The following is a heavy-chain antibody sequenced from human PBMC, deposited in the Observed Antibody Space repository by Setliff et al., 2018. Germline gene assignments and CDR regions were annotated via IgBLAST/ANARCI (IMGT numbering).Heavy chain of an antibody. CDR2: ISAYNGNT. D-gene: IGHD5-12*01. Sequence: ASVKVSCKASGYTFTSYGISWVRQAPGQGLEWMGWISAYNGNTNYAQKLQGRVNMTTDTSTSTAYMELRSLRSDDTAVYYCATGSSRGYSGYPRPYGMDVWGQGTTVTVSS. V-gene: IGHV1-18*01. CDR1: GYTFTSYG. J-gene: IGHJ6*02. CDR3: ATGSSRGYSGYPRPYGMDV.